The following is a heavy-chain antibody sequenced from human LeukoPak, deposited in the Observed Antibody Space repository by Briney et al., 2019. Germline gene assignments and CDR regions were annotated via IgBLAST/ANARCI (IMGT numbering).Heavy chain of an antibody. CDR2: IYTSGST. CDR3: ASFYEYYFDY. Sequence: KTSQTLSLTCTVSGGSISSGSYYWSWIRQPAGKGLEWIGRIYTSGSTNYNPSLKSRVTISVDTSKNQFSLKLSSVTAADTAVYYCASFYEYYFDYWGQGTLVTVSS. J-gene: IGHJ4*02. V-gene: IGHV4-61*02. CDR1: GGSISSGSYY. D-gene: IGHD3-3*01.